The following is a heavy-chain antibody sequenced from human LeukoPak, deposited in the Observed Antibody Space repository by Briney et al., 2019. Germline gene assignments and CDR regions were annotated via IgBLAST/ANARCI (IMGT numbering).Heavy chain of an antibody. D-gene: IGHD6-19*01. J-gene: IGHJ4*02. CDR1: GFTFYSYA. CDR3: AKYNSDWYDDY. Sequence: GGSLRLSCAASGFTFYSYAMTWVRQAPGKGLEWVSAISGSGGSTYYADSVKGRSTISRDNSKNTLYLQMSSLRAEDTALYYCAKYNSDWYDDYWGQGTLVTVSP. V-gene: IGHV3-23*01. CDR2: ISGSGGST.